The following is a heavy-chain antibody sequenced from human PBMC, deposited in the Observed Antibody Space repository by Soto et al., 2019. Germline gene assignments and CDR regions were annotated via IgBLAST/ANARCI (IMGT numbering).Heavy chain of an antibody. Sequence: SETLSLTCTVSGDSISSGSYWGWIRQPPGEGPEWIASIYHGGTTFYNPSLKSRISISVDTSKNQFSLRLTSVTAADTATYYSATVHVLVVAGSTLDYWGRGTLVTVSS. CDR1: GDSISSGSY. D-gene: IGHD6-19*01. CDR2: IYHGGTT. CDR3: ATVHVLVVAGSTLDY. V-gene: IGHV4-38-2*02. J-gene: IGHJ4*03.